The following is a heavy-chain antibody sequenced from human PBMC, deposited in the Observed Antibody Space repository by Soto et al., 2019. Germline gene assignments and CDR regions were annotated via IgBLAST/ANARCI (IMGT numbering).Heavy chain of an antibody. CDR1: GFTFSSYG. D-gene: IGHD3-22*01. CDR3: ARYAAYYYDSSGYDDAFDI. Sequence: GGSLRLSCAASGFTFSSYGMHWVRQAPGKGLEWVAVIWYDGSNKYYADSVKGRFTISRDNSKNTLYLQMNSLRAEDTAVYYCARYAAYYYDSSGYDDAFDIWGQGTMVTVS. CDR2: IWYDGSNK. J-gene: IGHJ3*02. V-gene: IGHV3-33*01.